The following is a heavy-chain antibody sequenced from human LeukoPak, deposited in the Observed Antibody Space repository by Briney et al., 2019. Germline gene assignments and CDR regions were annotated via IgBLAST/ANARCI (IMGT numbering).Heavy chain of an antibody. Sequence: ESGPALVKPPQTLTLTCTFSGFSLSTSGMCVSWIRQPPGKALEWLARIDWDDDKYYSTSLKTRLTISKDTSKNQVVLTMTNMDPVDTATYYCARINSNYGDLDYWGQGTLVTVSS. CDR3: ARINSNYGDLDY. CDR1: GFSLSTSGMC. CDR2: IDWDDDK. D-gene: IGHD4-11*01. V-gene: IGHV2-70*11. J-gene: IGHJ4*02.